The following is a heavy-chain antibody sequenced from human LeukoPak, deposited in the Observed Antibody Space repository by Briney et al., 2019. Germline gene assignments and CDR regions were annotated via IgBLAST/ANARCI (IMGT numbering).Heavy chain of an antibody. CDR3: AKDLSSIAVAGFHY. D-gene: IGHD6-19*01. Sequence: AGGSLRLSCAASGFTFSSYAMNWVRQAPGKGLEWVSAISGSGGNTYYADSVRGRFTISTDNSKNTLHLQMNSLRAEDTAVYYCAKDLSSIAVAGFHYWGQGTLVTVSS. CDR2: ISGSGGNT. V-gene: IGHV3-23*01. CDR1: GFTFSSYA. J-gene: IGHJ4*02.